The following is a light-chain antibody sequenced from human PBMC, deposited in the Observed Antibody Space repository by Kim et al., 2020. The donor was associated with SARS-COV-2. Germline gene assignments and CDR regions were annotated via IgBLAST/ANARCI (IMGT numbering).Light chain of an antibody. Sequence: SYELTQPLSVSLALGQTATITCAGNNIGGKNVHWYQQKPGQAPVVVIYRDTDRPSWIPERFSGSNSGNTATLTISRAQAGEEADYYCQVWDRSSNYVFG. CDR1: NIGGKN. J-gene: IGLJ1*01. CDR3: QVWDRSSNYV. V-gene: IGLV3-9*01. CDR2: RDT.